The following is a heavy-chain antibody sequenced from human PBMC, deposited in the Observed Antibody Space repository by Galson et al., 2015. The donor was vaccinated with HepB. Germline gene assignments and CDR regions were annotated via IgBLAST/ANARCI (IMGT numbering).Heavy chain of an antibody. J-gene: IGHJ4*02. CDR2: IWYDGNKK. D-gene: IGHD4-11*01. V-gene: IGHV3-33*01. Sequence: SLRLSCAASGFTFVTYGMHWVRQAPGKGLEWVAVIWYDGNKKYYADSVKGRFIISRDNSKKTLYLQMNSLRAEDTAVYYCARGLQTLFDWGQGALVSVSP. CDR1: GFTFVTYG. CDR3: ARGLQTLFD.